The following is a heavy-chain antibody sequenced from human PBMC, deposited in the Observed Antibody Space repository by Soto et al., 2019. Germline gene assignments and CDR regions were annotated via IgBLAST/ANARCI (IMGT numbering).Heavy chain of an antibody. Sequence: TLSLTCIVSGVSISSGDDYWSWIRQPPGKGLEWIGYIYSSGSTYSNPSLKSRVTISVDKSKNQFSLKLSSVTAADTAVYYCARVSGSYYYGMDVWGQGTTVTVSS. CDR3: ARVSGSYYYGMDV. CDR1: GVSISSGDDY. CDR2: IYSSGST. V-gene: IGHV4-30-4*01. J-gene: IGHJ6*02. D-gene: IGHD1-26*01.